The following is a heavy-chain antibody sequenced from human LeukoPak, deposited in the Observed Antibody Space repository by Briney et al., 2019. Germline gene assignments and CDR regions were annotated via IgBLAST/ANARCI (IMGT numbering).Heavy chain of an antibody. V-gene: IGHV3-23*01. CDR3: AKALFYSGRGSNILDY. CDR1: GFSFISYA. CDR2: ISGSGGST. Sequence: PGGSLRLSCAASGFSFISYAMSWVRQAPGKGLERVSAISGSGGSTYYADSVKGRFTISRDNSKNTLYLQINSLRAEDTAVYYCAKALFYSGRGSNILDYWGQGTLVTVSS. D-gene: IGHD3-10*01. J-gene: IGHJ4*02.